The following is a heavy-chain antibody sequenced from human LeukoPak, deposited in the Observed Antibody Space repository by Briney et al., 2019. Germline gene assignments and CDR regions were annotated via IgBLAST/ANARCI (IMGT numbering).Heavy chain of an antibody. V-gene: IGHV3-7*01. Sequence: PGGSLRLSCAASGFTFSSYWMSWVRQAPGKGLEWVANIKKDESEKYYVDSVKGRFTISRDNAKNSLYLQMNSLRVEDTAVYYCARDGLGTYYYGSGSYYNPLYYFDYWGQGTLVTVSS. J-gene: IGHJ4*02. CDR1: GFTFSSYW. CDR3: ARDGLGTYYYGSGSYYNPLYYFDY. CDR2: IKKDESEK. D-gene: IGHD3-10*01.